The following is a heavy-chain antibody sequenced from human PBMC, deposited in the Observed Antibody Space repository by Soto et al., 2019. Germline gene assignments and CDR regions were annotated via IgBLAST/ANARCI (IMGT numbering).Heavy chain of an antibody. J-gene: IGHJ5*02. CDR3: ARGAKAPGGWFGELTGWFDP. D-gene: IGHD3-10*01. CDR1: GGSISSGVYY. CDR2: IYYSGST. Sequence: PSETLSLTCTVSGGSISSGVYYWSWVRQPPGKGLEWIGYIYYSGSTYYNPSLKSRVTISVDTSKNQFSLKLSSVTAADTALYYCARGAKAPGGWFGELTGWFDPWGQVTLVTVSS. V-gene: IGHV4-30-4*01.